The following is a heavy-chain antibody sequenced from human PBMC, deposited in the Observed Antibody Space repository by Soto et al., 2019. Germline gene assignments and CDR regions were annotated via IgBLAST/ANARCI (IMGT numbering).Heavy chain of an antibody. CDR1: GGTFSSYT. V-gene: IGHV1-69*02. Sequence: ASVKVSCKASGGTFSSYTISWVQQAPGQGLEWMGRIIPILGIANYAQKFQGRVTITADKSTSTAYMELSSLRSEDTAVYYCARGGSYYDSSGYLNFDYWGQG. J-gene: IGHJ4*02. D-gene: IGHD3-22*01. CDR3: ARGGSYYDSSGYLNFDY. CDR2: IIPILGIA.